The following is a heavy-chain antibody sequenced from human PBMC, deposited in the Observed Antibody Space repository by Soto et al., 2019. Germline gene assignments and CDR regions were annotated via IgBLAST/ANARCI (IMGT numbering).Heavy chain of an antibody. CDR1: GGTFSSYA. Sequence: QVQLVQSGAEVKKPGSSVKVSCKASGGTFSSYAISWVRQAPGQGLEWMGGIIPIFGTANYAQKFQGRVTITADESTSTAYMELSSLRSEDTAVYYCAKDARRGGLVGVQMVYADSDYWGQGTLVTVS. D-gene: IGHD2-8*01. V-gene: IGHV1-69*01. CDR2: IIPIFGTA. CDR3: AKDARRGGLVGVQMVYADSDY. J-gene: IGHJ4*02.